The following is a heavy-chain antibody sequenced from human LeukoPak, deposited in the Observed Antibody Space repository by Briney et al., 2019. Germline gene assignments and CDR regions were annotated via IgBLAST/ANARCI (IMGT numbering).Heavy chain of an antibody. CDR3: ARDMPWLQSDPYAFDI. Sequence: GGSLRLSCAASGFTFSSYSVNWVRQAPGKGLEWVSSISSSSSYIYYADSVKGRFTISRDNAKNSLYLQMNSLRAEDTAVYYCARDMPWLQSDPYAFDIWGQGTMVTVSS. V-gene: IGHV3-21*01. D-gene: IGHD5-24*01. CDR1: GFTFSSYS. J-gene: IGHJ3*02. CDR2: ISSSSSYI.